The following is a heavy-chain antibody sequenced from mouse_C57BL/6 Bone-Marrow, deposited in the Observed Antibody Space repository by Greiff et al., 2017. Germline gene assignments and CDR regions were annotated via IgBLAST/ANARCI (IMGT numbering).Heavy chain of an antibody. J-gene: IGHJ3*01. CDR1: GYTFTSYD. D-gene: IGHD2-3*01. V-gene: IGHV1-85*01. Sequence: QVQLQQSGPELVKPGASVKLSCKASGYTFTSYDINWVKQRPGQGLEWIGWIYPRDGSTKYNEKFKGKATLTVDTSSSKAYMELHSLTSEDSAVYFCAREGLYDGYYWFAYWGQGTLVTVSA. CDR2: IYPRDGST. CDR3: AREGLYDGYYWFAY.